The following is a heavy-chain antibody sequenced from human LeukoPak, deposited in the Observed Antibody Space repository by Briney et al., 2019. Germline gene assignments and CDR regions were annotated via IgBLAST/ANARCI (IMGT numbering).Heavy chain of an antibody. CDR3: AREAVGATMEYYFDY. Sequence: ASVKVSCKVSGYTLTELSMHWVRQAPGKGLEWMGGFDPEDGETIYAQKFQGRVTITTDESTSTAYMELSSLRPEDTAVYYCAREAVGATMEYYFDYWGQGTLVTVSS. CDR1: GYTLTELS. V-gene: IGHV1-24*01. J-gene: IGHJ4*02. CDR2: FDPEDGET. D-gene: IGHD1-26*01.